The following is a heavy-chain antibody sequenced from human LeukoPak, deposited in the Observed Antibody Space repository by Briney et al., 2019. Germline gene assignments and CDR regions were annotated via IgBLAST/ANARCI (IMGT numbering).Heavy chain of an antibody. CDR1: GLTVSSNY. J-gene: IGHJ6*02. Sequence: QPGGSLRLSCAASGLTVSSNYMGWVRQAPGKGLEWVSVIYSGGSTYYADSVKGRFTISRDNSKNTLYLQMNSLSAEDTAVYYCARESVVPAAQLGYYYYYGMDVWGQGTTVTVSS. D-gene: IGHD2-2*01. CDR3: ARESVVPAAQLGYYYYYGMDV. V-gene: IGHV3-53*01. CDR2: IYSGGST.